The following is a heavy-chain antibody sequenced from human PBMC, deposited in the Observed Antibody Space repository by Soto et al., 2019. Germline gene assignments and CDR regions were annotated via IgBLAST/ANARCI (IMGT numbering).Heavy chain of an antibody. CDR2: IWYDGSNK. Sequence: QVQLVESGGGVVQPGRSLRLSCAASGFTFSSYGMHWVRQAPGKGLEWVAVIWYDGSNKYYADSVKGRFTISTDNSKNTLYLQMNSLRAEDTAVYYCARDYAVVVVAARSDAFDIWCQGTMVTVSS. CDR3: ARDYAVVVVAARSDAFDI. D-gene: IGHD2-15*01. CDR1: GFTFSSYG. V-gene: IGHV3-33*01. J-gene: IGHJ3*02.